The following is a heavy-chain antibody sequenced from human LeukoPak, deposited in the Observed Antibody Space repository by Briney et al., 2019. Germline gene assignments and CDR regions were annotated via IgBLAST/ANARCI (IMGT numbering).Heavy chain of an antibody. Sequence: GGSLRLSCAASGFTFSDYYMSWIRQAPGKGLEWVSYISSSGSTIYFADSVKGRFTISRDNAKNSLYLQMNTLRAEDTAVYYCARDLPHTPPYGDYVLGAYWGQGTLVTVSS. D-gene: IGHD4-17*01. CDR3: ARDLPHTPPYGDYVLGAY. J-gene: IGHJ4*02. CDR1: GFTFSDYY. CDR2: ISSSGSTI. V-gene: IGHV3-11*01.